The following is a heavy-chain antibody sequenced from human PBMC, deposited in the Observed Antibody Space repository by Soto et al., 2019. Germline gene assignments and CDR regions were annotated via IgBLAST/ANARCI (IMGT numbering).Heavy chain of an antibody. Sequence: GGSLRLSCAASGCTFSSYGMSWVRQAPGKGLEWVSAISAKGSSTYYADSVKGRFTISRDNAKSTLYLQMNSLRAEDTAVYYCASGRADYGSTFYWGQGTLVTVSS. CDR2: ISAKGSST. J-gene: IGHJ4*02. CDR1: GCTFSSYG. CDR3: ASGRADYGSTFY. V-gene: IGHV3-23*01. D-gene: IGHD4-17*01.